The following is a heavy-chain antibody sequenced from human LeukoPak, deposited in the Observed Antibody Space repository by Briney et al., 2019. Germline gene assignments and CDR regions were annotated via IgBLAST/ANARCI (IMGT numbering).Heavy chain of an antibody. CDR3: AKRAVAGTLDAFDI. J-gene: IGHJ3*02. CDR2: ISGSGGST. Sequence: GGSLRLSCAASGFTLSNYAMNWVRQAPGKGLEWVSAISGSGGSTYYADSMKGRFTISRDNSKNTLYLQMDSLRAEDTAVYYCAKRAVAGTLDAFDIWGQGTMVTVSS. CDR1: GFTLSNYA. D-gene: IGHD6-19*01. V-gene: IGHV3-23*01.